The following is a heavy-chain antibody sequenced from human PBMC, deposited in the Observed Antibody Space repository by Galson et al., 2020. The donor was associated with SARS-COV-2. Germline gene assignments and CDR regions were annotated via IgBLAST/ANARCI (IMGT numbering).Heavy chain of an antibody. CDR3: AKEGDQLGGSTFDL. Sequence: GGSLRLSCDASGITFSNYAMHWVRQAPGKGLEWVAFIAYDGSTIYYTASVKGRFTISRDNSRNTLHLQMSSLRADDTAVYFSAKEGDQLGGSTFDLWGQGTMVTVSS. CDR1: GITFSNYA. CDR2: IAYDGSTI. J-gene: IGHJ3*01. D-gene: IGHD3-16*01. V-gene: IGHV3-30*02.